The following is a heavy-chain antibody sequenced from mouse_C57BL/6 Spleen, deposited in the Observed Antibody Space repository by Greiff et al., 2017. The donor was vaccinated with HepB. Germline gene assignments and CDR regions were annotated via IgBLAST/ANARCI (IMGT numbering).Heavy chain of an antibody. V-gene: IGHV1-55*01. CDR1: GYTFTSYW. Sequence: QVQLQQPGAELVKPGASVKMSCKASGYTFTSYWITWVKQRPGQGLEWIGDIYPGSGSTNYNEKFKSKATLTVDTSSSTAYMQLSSLTSEDSAFYCCAREEADEAMDYLGQGTSVTVSS. CDR3: AREEADEAMDY. CDR2: IYPGSGST. J-gene: IGHJ4*01.